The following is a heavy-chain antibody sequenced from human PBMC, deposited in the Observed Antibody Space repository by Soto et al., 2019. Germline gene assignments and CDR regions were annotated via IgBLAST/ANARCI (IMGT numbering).Heavy chain of an antibody. D-gene: IGHD2-8*02. Sequence: QVQLQQWGAGLLKPSETLSLTCAVYGGSFSGYYWTWIRQPPGTGLEWIGEINHSGSTNYNPSLKSRVTISVDTSKNQFSLKLTSVPAAAPAVYYCARDKITGLFDYWGQGTLVTVSS. V-gene: IGHV4-34*01. J-gene: IGHJ4*02. CDR2: INHSGST. CDR1: GGSFSGYY. CDR3: ARDKITGLFDY.